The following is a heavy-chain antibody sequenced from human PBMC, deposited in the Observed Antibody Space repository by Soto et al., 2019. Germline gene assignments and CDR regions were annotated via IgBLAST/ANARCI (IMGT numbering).Heavy chain of an antibody. Sequence: SETLSLTCAVYGGSFSGYYWNWIRQPPGKGLEWIGEINHSGSTNYNPSLKSRVTISVDTSKNQFSLKLSSVTAADTAVYYCARNKGGWKPYYYYYGMDVWGQGTTVTVSS. D-gene: IGHD1-1*01. CDR1: GGSFSGYY. CDR2: INHSGST. V-gene: IGHV4-34*01. CDR3: ARNKGGWKPYYYYYGMDV. J-gene: IGHJ6*02.